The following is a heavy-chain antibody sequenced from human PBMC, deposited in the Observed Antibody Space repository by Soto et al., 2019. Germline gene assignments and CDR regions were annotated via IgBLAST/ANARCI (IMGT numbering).Heavy chain of an antibody. Sequence: DVQLVESGGGLVKPGGTLTLSCAASGFSFTNASMNWVRQAPGKGLEWIGRIKPKADDGTTDYAAPVRGRFTISRDDSKGARYLQMNNLGTEDTAVYYCTTIYPFTVTVFLDYWGQGTLVTVSS. V-gene: IGHV3-15*01. CDR1: GFSFTNAS. CDR3: TTIYPFTVTVFLDY. D-gene: IGHD4-17*01. J-gene: IGHJ4*02. CDR2: IKPKADDGTT.